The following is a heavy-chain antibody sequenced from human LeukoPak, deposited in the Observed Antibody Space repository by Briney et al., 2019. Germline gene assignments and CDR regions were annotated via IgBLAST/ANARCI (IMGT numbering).Heavy chain of an antibody. D-gene: IGHD5-18*01. J-gene: IGHJ5*02. CDR2: INPNSGGT. Sequence: GASVKVSCKASGYTFTGYYMHWVRQAPGQGLEWMGWINPNSGGTNYAQKFQGRVTMTRDTSISTAYMELSRLRSDDTAVYYCARDSEEGSFAAMVSSGWFDPWGQGTLVTVSS. CDR3: ARDSEEGSFAAMVSSGWFDP. CDR1: GYTFTGYY. V-gene: IGHV1-2*02.